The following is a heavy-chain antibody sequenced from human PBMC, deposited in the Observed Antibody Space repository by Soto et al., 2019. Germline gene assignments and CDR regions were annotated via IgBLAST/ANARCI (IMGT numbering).Heavy chain of an antibody. J-gene: IGHJ5*02. V-gene: IGHV1-3*01. CDR1: GYTFTSYA. CDR3: ARGGYSYGSTGNNWFDP. CDR2: INAGNGNT. D-gene: IGHD5-18*01. Sequence: EASVKVSCKASGYTFTSYAMHWVRQAPGQRLEWMGWINAGNGNTKYSQKFQGRVTITRDTSASTAYMELSSLRSEDTAVYYCARGGYSYGSTGNNWFDPWGQGTLVTVSS.